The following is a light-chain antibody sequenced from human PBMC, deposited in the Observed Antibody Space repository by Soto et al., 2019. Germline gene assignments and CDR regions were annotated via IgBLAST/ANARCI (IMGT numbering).Light chain of an antibody. CDR2: LTS. CDR3: MQALQTPT. V-gene: IGKV2-28*01. J-gene: IGKJ4*01. CDR1: QSLLYRDGRIF. Sequence: DIVMTQSPLSLAVTPGEPASISCRSSQSLLYRDGRIFLDWYLQRPGHSPQLLIYLTSIRASGVPDRFSGSGSGRDFTLKISRVEAEDVGIYYCMQALQTPTFGGGTRLEIK.